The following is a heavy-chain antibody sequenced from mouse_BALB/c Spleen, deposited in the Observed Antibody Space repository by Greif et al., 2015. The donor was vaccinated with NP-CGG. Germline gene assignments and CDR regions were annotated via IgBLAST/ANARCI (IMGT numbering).Heavy chain of an antibody. CDR2: IDPSDSYT. J-gene: IGHJ3*01. D-gene: IGHD3-1*01. CDR1: GYTFTSYW. Sequence: QVQLQQSGAELVKPGAPVKLSCKASGYTFTSYWMHWVKQRPGQGLEWIGEIDPSDSYTNYNQKFKGKATLTVDKSSSTAYMQLSSLTSEDSAVYYCARPARAAWFAYWGQGTLVTVSA. V-gene: IGHV1-69*02. CDR3: ARPARAAWFAY.